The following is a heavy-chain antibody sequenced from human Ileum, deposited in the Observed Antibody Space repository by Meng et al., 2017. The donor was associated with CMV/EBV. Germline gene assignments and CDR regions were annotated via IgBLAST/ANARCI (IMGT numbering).Heavy chain of an antibody. CDR1: GFTFSNYW. Sequence: EVQLVESGGGLVQPGGSLSLSCAASGFTFSNYWMHWVRQAPGKGLMCVSRINPNGRDITYADSVKGRFTISRDNAKNTLYLQMNNLRAEDTAIYYCVRGTSAWYGVDYWGQGTLVTVSA. V-gene: IGHV3-74*03. D-gene: IGHD6-19*01. CDR2: INPNGRDI. J-gene: IGHJ4*02. CDR3: VRGTSAWYGVDY.